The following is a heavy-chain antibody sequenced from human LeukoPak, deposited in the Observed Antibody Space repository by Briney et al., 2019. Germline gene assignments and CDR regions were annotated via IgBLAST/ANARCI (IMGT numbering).Heavy chain of an antibody. J-gene: IGHJ6*03. CDR2: IKQDGSEK. CDR1: GFTFSSYW. Sequence: GGSLRLSCEGSGFTFSSYWMSWVRQAPGKGLEWVANIKQDGSEKYYVDSVKGRFTISRDNAKNSLYLQMNSLRAEDTAVYYCARDTTYYDFWSGGHYYYMDVWGKGTTVTVSS. V-gene: IGHV3-7*01. D-gene: IGHD3-3*01. CDR3: ARDTTYYDFWSGGHYYYMDV.